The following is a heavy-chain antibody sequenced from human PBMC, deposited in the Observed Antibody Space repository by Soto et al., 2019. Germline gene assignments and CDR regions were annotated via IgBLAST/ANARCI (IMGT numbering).Heavy chain of an antibody. CDR2: INAGNGNT. J-gene: IGHJ3*02. V-gene: IGHV1-3*01. D-gene: IGHD3-22*01. CDR3: ARSITLIVVVIPLHAFLDI. Sequence: ASVKVSCKASGYTFTSYAMHWVRQAPGQRLEWMGWINAGNGNTKYSQKFQGRVTITRDTSASTAYMELSSLRSEDTAVYYCARSITLIVVVIPLHAFLDIWRQGTMVTVSS. CDR1: GYTFTSYA.